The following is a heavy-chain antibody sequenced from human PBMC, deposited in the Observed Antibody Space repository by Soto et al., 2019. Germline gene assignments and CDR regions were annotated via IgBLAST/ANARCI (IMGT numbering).Heavy chain of an antibody. CDR3: ARQGYSGYDPYYFDY. CDR2: IYYSGST. D-gene: IGHD5-12*01. Sequence: QLQLQESGPGLVKPSETLSLTCTVSGGSISSSSYYWGWIRQPPGKGLEWIGSIYYSGSTYYNPSLKSRVTTSVDTSKNQFSLKMSSVTAADTAVYYCARQGYSGYDPYYFDYWGQGTLVTVSS. CDR1: GGSISSSSYY. V-gene: IGHV4-39*01. J-gene: IGHJ4*02.